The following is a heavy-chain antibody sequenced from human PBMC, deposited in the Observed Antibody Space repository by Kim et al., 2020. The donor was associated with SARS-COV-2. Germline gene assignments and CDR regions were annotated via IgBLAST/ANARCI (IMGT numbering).Heavy chain of an antibody. CDR3: ARERPSSGFLDY. CDR1: GGSVSSDSYY. V-gene: IGHV4-61*01. J-gene: IGHJ4*02. CDR2: TYYSEST. Sequence: SETLSLTCTVSGGSVSSDSYYWSWIRQPPGKGLECIGYTYYSESTNYNPSFKSRVTISLDTSKNQFSLKLSSVTAADTAVYYCARERPSSGFLDYWGQGTLVTVSS.